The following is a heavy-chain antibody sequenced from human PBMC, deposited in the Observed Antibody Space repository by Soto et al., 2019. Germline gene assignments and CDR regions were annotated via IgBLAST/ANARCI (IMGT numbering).Heavy chain of an antibody. Sequence: GGSLRLSCAASGFTFSSYDMHWVRQATGKGLEWVSAIGTAGDTYYPGSVKGRFTISRENAKNSLYLQMNSLRAGDTAVYYCARASMVRGVTLYYFDYWGQGTLVTVSS. CDR3: ARASMVRGVTLYYFDY. CDR2: IGTAGDT. V-gene: IGHV3-13*01. J-gene: IGHJ4*02. D-gene: IGHD3-10*01. CDR1: GFTFSSYD.